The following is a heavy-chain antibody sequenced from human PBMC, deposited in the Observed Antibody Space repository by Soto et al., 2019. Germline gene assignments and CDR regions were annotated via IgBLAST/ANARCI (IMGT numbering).Heavy chain of an antibody. CDR3: ARELDTAMRGMDV. D-gene: IGHD5-18*01. V-gene: IGHV1-69*13. CDR1: GGTFSSYA. CDR2: IIPIFGTV. J-gene: IGHJ6*02. Sequence: KNTPASVKVSCKASGGTFSSYAISWVRQAPGQGLEWMGGIIPIFGTVYYVLFFLVIVTLTAHYSMCTAYMVLSCLRSEDMAVYYCARELDTAMRGMDVWGQGTTVTVSS.